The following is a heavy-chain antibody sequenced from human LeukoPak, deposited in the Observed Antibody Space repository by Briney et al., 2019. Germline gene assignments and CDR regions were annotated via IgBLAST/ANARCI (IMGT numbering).Heavy chain of an antibody. CDR3: ARETRSSGWFDP. V-gene: IGHV4-39*07. CDR1: GGPISSSRYY. CDR2: IYNSGST. D-gene: IGHD6-19*01. J-gene: IGHJ5*02. Sequence: PSETLSLTCTVSGGPISSSRYYWGRVRQPPGKGLEWIASIYNSGSTYYNPSLKSRVTISVDTSKNQFSLKLSSVTAADTAVYYCARETRSSGWFDPWGQGTLVTVSS.